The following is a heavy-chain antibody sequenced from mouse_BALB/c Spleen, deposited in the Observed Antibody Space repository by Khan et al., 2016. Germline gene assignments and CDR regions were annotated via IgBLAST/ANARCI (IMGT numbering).Heavy chain of an antibody. CDR3: ARYDGYYYAMDY. CDR1: GYAFTNYL. CDR2: INPGSGGT. Sequence: QVQLQQSGAELVRPGTSVKVSCKASGYAFTNYLIEWVKQRPGQGLEWIGVINPGSGGTNYNEKFKGKATLTADKSSSTAYMQLSSLTSDDSAAYCWARYDGYYYAMDYWGQGTSVTVSS. V-gene: IGHV1-54*01. D-gene: IGHD2-3*01. J-gene: IGHJ4*01.